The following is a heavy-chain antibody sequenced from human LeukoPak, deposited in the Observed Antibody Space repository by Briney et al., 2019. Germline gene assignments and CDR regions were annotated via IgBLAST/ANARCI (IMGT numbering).Heavy chain of an antibody. CDR1: GGSFSGYY. J-gene: IGHJ6*03. CDR2: INHSGST. Sequence: ASETLSLTCAVYGGSFSGYYWSWIRQPPGKGLEWIGEINHSGSTNYNPSLKSRVTISVDTSKNQFSLKLSSVTAADTAVYYCARSPEGSGWPSSPYYYYMDVWGKGTTVTISS. D-gene: IGHD6-19*01. CDR3: ARSPEGSGWPSSPYYYYMDV. V-gene: IGHV4-34*01.